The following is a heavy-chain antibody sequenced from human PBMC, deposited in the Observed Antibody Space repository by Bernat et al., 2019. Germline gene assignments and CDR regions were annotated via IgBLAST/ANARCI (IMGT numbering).Heavy chain of an antibody. CDR1: GGSISSSSYY. J-gene: IGHJ6*03. D-gene: IGHD6-13*01. V-gene: IGHV4-39*01. CDR3: ATQAAAGTEYYYYYYMDV. CDR2: IYYSGST. Sequence: QLQLQESGPGLVKPSETLSLTCTVSGGSISSSSYYWGWIRQPPGKGLEGIGSIYYSGSTYYNPSLKSRVTISVDTSKNQFSLKLSSVTAADTAVYYCATQAAAGTEYYYYYYMDVWGKGTTVTVSS.